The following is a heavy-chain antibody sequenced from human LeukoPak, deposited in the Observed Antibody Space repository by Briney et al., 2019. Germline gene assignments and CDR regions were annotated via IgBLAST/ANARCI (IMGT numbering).Heavy chain of an antibody. CDR2: INPDGSTT. Sequence: QPGGSLRLSCATSGFEFSRSWMHWVRQAPGKGLAWVSHINPDGSTTNYADSLKGRFTISRDNSKNTLHLQMNNLRAEDTAVYYCARETSGRDDYWGQGTLVTVSS. J-gene: IGHJ4*02. CDR1: GFEFSRSW. CDR3: ARETSGRDDY. V-gene: IGHV3-74*01. D-gene: IGHD1-7*01.